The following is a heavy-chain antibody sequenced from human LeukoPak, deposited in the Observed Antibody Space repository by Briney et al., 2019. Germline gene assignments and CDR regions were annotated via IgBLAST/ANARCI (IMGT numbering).Heavy chain of an antibody. J-gene: IGHJ6*03. CDR1: GYSISSGYY. Sequence: SETLSLTCAVSGYSISSGYYWGWIRQPPGKGLEWIGSIYHSGSTYYNPSLKSRDTISVDTSKNQFSLKLSSVTAADTAVYYCARDPGGYYDFWSGYLPATMDVWGKGTTVTVSS. CDR2: IYHSGST. V-gene: IGHV4-38-2*02. CDR3: ARDPGGYYDFWSGYLPATMDV. D-gene: IGHD3-3*01.